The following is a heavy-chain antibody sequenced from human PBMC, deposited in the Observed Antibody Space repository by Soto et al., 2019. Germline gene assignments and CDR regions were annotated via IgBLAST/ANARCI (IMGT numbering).Heavy chain of an antibody. CDR1: GGSISSDNW. Sequence: QVHLQESGPDLVRPSETLSLTCSFFGGSISSDNWWSWVHQTPGKGLEWIGEIYHSGNTNYNPSLKSRVTISVDKSKNQFSLKVTSVTAADTALYYCARLSASSKLRGVVINWGQGTLVTVSS. CDR3: ARLSASSKLRGVVIN. J-gene: IGHJ4*02. V-gene: IGHV4-4*02. D-gene: IGHD3-10*01. CDR2: IYHSGNT.